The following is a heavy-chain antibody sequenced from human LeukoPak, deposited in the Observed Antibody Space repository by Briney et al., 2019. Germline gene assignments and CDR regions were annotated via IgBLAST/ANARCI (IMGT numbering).Heavy chain of an antibody. J-gene: IGHJ6*03. CDR3: AKRKDFYYYYMDV. CDR2: ISSSSDYI. D-gene: IGHD2-15*01. CDR1: GFTFNNYI. V-gene: IGHV3-21*04. Sequence: GGSLRLSCAASGFTFNNYIMNWVRQAPGKGLEWVSSISSSSDYIYYADSVKGRFTISRDNSKNTLYLQMNSLRAEDTAVYYCAKRKDFYYYYMDVWGKGTTVTISS.